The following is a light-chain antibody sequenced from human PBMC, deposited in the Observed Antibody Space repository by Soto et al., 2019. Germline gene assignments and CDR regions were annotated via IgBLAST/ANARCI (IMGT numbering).Light chain of an antibody. CDR2: AAS. J-gene: IGKJ5*01. V-gene: IGKV3-15*01. Sequence: EIVMTQSPATLSVSPGDRATLSCRASQSVSSDLAWYQQKPVQAPRLLSYAASTRATGIAARFSGSGFGTEFTLTISSLQSEDFAVYYCQQYKNWPPITFGQGTRPEIK. CDR1: QSVSSD. CDR3: QQYKNWPPIT.